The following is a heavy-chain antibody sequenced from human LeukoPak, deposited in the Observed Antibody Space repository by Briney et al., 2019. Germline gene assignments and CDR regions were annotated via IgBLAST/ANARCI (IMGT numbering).Heavy chain of an antibody. CDR1: GGTFSSYA. CDR2: IIPIFGTA. J-gene: IGHJ4*02. D-gene: IGHD6-19*01. CDR3: ARDMYSSGRVPFDY. V-gene: IGHV1-69*06. Sequence: SVKVSCKASGGTFSSYAISWVRQAPGQGLEWMGGIIPIFGTANYAQKFQGRVTITADKSTSTAYMELRSLRSDDTAVYYCARDMYSSGRVPFDYWGQGTLVTVSS.